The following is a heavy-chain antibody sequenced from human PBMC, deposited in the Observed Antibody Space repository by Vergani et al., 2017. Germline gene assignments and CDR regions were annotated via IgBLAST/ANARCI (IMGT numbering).Heavy chain of an antibody. J-gene: IGHJ4*02. CDR1: GFTLSNYD. CDR2: IQFDGSNQ. CDR3: AKHFRGWGIVY. V-gene: IGHV3-30*02. Sequence: QVQLVESGGGVVQRGGSLRLSCATSGFTLSNYDMQWIRQGPGKGLEFVAFIQFDGSNQYYADSVKGRFTLSRDFSKNTLYLQMNSLRTDDTATYYCAKHFRGWGIVYWGQGTRHRLF. D-gene: IGHD3-16*01.